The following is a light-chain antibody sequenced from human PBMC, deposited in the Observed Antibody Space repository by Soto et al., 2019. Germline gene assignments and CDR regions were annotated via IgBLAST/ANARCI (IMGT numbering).Light chain of an antibody. J-gene: IGKJ3*01. CDR3: QQYGSSPFT. Sequence: PGERATLSCRASQSVSSSYLAWYQQKPGQAPRLLIYGASSRATGIPDRFSGSGSGTDFTLNISRLEPEDFAVYYCQQYGSSPFTFGPGTKVDIK. CDR1: QSVSSSY. CDR2: GAS. V-gene: IGKV3-20*01.